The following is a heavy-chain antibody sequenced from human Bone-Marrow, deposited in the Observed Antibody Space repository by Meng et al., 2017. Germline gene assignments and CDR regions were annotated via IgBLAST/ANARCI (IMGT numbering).Heavy chain of an antibody. D-gene: IGHD6-13*01. CDR1: GFTFSYYT. Sequence: GESLKISCAASGFTFSYYTMNWVRQAPGKGLEWVSSISPTSSSIYYADSVKGRFTISRDNAKNSLDLQMNSLRVEDTAVYYCASQAGRTPTGYSINWGQGTLVTVSS. J-gene: IGHJ4*02. V-gene: IGHV3-21*01. CDR3: ASQAGRTPTGYSIN. CDR2: ISPTSSSI.